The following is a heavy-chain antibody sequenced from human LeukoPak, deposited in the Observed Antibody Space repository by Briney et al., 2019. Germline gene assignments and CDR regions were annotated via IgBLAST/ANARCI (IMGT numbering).Heavy chain of an antibody. V-gene: IGHV4-4*07. Sequence: SETLSLTCTVSGGSITSEYWSWIRQPAGEGLEWIGRIYSSGSPSYNPSLKSRVTMSVDTSKNKFSLKVTSVTAADTAVYYCARDPDGYIDYWGQGTLVTVSS. CDR3: ARDPDGYIDY. CDR1: GGSITSEY. CDR2: IYSSGSP. D-gene: IGHD5-24*01. J-gene: IGHJ4*02.